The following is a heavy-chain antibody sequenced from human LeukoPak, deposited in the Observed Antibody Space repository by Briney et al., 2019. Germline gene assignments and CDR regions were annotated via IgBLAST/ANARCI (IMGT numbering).Heavy chain of an antibody. CDR3: TKDFDPGGAY. D-gene: IGHD3-9*01. CDR2: TTNKADSYTT. Sequence: GGSLRLSCAASGFTFSDHYMDWVRQAPGRGLEWVGRTTNKADSYTTYYAASVRDRFTTSRDASKNSLYLQMNSLKTEDTAIYYCTKDFDPGGAYWGQGTLVTVSS. J-gene: IGHJ4*02. CDR1: GFTFSDHY. V-gene: IGHV3-72*01.